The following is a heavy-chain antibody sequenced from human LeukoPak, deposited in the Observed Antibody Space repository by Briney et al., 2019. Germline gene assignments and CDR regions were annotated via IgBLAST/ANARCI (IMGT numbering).Heavy chain of an antibody. CDR2: IYYSGST. CDR1: GGSISSYY. CDR3: AAHLWFGELFSWFDP. J-gene: IGHJ5*02. D-gene: IGHD3-10*01. V-gene: IGHV4-59*01. Sequence: SETLSLTCTVSGGSISSYYWSWIRQPPGKGLEWIEYIYYSGSTNYNPSLKSRVTISVDTSKNQFSLKLSSVTAADTAVYYCAAHLWFGELFSWFDPWGQGTLVTVSS.